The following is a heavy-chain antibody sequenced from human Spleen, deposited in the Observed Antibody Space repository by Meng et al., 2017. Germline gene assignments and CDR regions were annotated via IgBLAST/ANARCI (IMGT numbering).Heavy chain of an antibody. D-gene: IGHD1-1*01. J-gene: IGHJ4*02. CDR1: GFTFSDYA. CDR3: AREGSAGTDDY. V-gene: IGHV3-33*01. Sequence: GESLKISCAASGFTFSDYAMHWVRQAPGKGLEWVSIIWYDGSNINYADSVKGRFTISRDNSKNTLYLQMNSVRAEDMGVYYCAREGSAGTDDYWGQGTLVTVSS. CDR2: IWYDGSNI.